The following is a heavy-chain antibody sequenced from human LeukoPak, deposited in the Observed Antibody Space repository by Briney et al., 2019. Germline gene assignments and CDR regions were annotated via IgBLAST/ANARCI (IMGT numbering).Heavy chain of an antibody. Sequence: GASVRVSYKASGYTFTNYGISWVRQAPGHGLEWVGWISAYNGNTNYAQKLRGRVTMTTDSSTSTAYMELRSLRSDDTAVYYCARDYDTSGYYYVAWYFDLWGRGTLVTVSS. CDR3: ARDYDTSGYYYVAWYFDL. V-gene: IGHV1-18*01. D-gene: IGHD3-22*01. CDR2: ISAYNGNT. J-gene: IGHJ2*01. CDR1: GYTFTNYG.